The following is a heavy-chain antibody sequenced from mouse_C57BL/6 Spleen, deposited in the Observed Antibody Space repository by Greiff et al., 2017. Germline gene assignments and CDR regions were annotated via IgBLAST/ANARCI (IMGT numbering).Heavy chain of an antibody. CDR3: ARSPHSSGYVGFAY. CDR1: GYTFTDYY. J-gene: IGHJ3*01. D-gene: IGHD3-2*02. CDR2: INPYNGGT. V-gene: IGHV1-19*01. Sequence: EVQLQQSGPVLVKPGASVKMSCKASGYTFTDYYMNWVKQSHGKSLEWIGVINPYNGGTSYNQKFKGKATLTVDKSSSTAYMELNSLTSEDSAVYYCARSPHSSGYVGFAYWGQGTLVTVSA.